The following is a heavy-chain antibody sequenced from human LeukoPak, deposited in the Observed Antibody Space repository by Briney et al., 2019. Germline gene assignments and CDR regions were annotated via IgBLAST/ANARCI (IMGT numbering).Heavy chain of an antibody. V-gene: IGHV4-34*01. CDR3: ARGGDFWSGHDAFDI. CDR2: INHSGST. D-gene: IGHD3-3*01. CDR1: GGSISSGNY. J-gene: IGHJ3*02. Sequence: PSETLSLTCTVSGGSISSGNYWSWIRQPPGKGLEWIGEINHSGSTNYNPSLKSRVTISVDTSKNQFSLKLSSVTTADTAVYYCARGGDFWSGHDAFDIWGQGTMVTVSS.